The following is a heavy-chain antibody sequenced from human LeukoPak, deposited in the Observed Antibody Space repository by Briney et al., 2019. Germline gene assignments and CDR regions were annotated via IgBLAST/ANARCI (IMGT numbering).Heavy chain of an antibody. CDR3: VRLRRNSDTSGYYYYYDF. Sequence: GGSLRLSCAASGYTFSSFSINWVRQAPGKGLEWVSSISVRSNYIYYADSVRGRFTISRDDARDSLYLQVNSLRAEDTAVYYCVRLRRNSDTSGYYYYYDFWGQGTLVTVSS. J-gene: IGHJ4*02. V-gene: IGHV3-21*01. CDR2: ISVRSNYI. CDR1: GYTFSSFS. D-gene: IGHD3-22*01.